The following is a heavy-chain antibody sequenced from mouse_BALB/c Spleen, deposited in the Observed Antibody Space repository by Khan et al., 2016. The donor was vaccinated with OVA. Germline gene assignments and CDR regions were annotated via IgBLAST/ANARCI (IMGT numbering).Heavy chain of an antibody. J-gene: IGHJ2*01. Sequence: EVELVESGPGLVKPSQSLSLTCTVTGYSIASDYAWNWIRQFPGNKLEWMGFISYSGNTNYNPSLKSRTSITRDTSKNQFFLQLNSVTSEDTATYYCARGYGGDFDYWGQGTTLTVSS. CDR3: ARGYGGDFDY. CDR2: ISYSGNT. CDR1: GYSIASDYA. D-gene: IGHD1-1*02. V-gene: IGHV3-2*02.